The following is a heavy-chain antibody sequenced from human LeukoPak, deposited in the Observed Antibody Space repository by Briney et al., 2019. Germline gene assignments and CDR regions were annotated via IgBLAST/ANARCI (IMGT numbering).Heavy chain of an antibody. CDR2: IKRDGSEK. Sequence: GGSLRLSCAASGFNFGTHWMTWVRQAPGKGLECVATIKRDGSEKYYVDSAKGRFTISRDNAKNLLYLQMNSLRAEDTAVYYCGTGWAVDFWGQGTLVTVSS. V-gene: IGHV3-7*01. J-gene: IGHJ4*02. CDR3: GTGWAVDF. CDR1: GFNFGTHW. D-gene: IGHD5-24*01.